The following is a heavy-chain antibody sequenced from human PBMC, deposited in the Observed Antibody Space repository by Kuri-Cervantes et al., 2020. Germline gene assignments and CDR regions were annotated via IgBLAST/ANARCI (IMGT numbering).Heavy chain of an antibody. CDR2: ISSSSSYI. J-gene: IGHJ6*02. V-gene: IGHV3-21*01. D-gene: IGHD4-17*01. Sequence: GGSLRLSCAASGFTFSSYSMNWVRQAPGKGLEWVSSISSSSSYIYYADSVKGRFTISRDNAKNSLYLQMNSLRAEDTAVYYCAKDSGDYGRLGYCYYYGMDVWGQGTTVTVSS. CDR1: GFTFSSYS. CDR3: AKDSGDYGRLGYCYYYGMDV.